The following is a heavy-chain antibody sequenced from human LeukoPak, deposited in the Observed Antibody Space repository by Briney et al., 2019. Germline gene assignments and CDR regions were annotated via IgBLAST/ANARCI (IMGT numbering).Heavy chain of an antibody. D-gene: IGHD4-17*01. CDR1: GFTFSASG. Sequence: HAGGSLRLSCAASGFTFSASGLHWVRQASGKGLEWLGRIANKPNNYATVYAASLTGRLTISRDDSKNTAYLQMNSLKTEDSAVYYCVGDYNAWTGLNYWGQGTPVTVSS. CDR3: VGDYNAWTGLNY. CDR2: IANKPNNYAT. J-gene: IGHJ4*02. V-gene: IGHV3-73*01.